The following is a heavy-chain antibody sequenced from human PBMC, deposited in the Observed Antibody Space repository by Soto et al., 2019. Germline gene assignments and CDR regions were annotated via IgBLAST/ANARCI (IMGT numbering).Heavy chain of an antibody. V-gene: IGHV3-21*01. D-gene: IGHD3-9*01. Sequence: GGSLRLSCAASGFTFSSYSMNWVRQAPGKGLEWVSSISSSSSYIYYADSVKGRFTISRDNAKNSLYLQMNSLRAEDTAVYYCARTRDILTGKAFYYYYGMDVWGQGTTVTVSS. CDR3: ARTRDILTGKAFYYYYGMDV. CDR1: GFTFSSYS. J-gene: IGHJ6*02. CDR2: ISSSSSYI.